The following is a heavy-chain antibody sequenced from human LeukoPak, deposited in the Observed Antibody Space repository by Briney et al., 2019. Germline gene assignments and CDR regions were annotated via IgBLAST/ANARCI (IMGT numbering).Heavy chain of an antibody. CDR1: TFSSNW. CDR3: AKHGIGAAGTDYNWFDP. V-gene: IGHV4-39*01. J-gene: IGHJ5*02. D-gene: IGHD6-13*01. CDR2: IFYSEST. Sequence: TFSSNWLSWVRQAPGKGLEWLGSIFYSESTFYNSSLTSRVTISVDTSKNQFSLRLSSVTAADTAVYYCAKHGIGAAGTDYNWFDPWGQGTLVTVSS.